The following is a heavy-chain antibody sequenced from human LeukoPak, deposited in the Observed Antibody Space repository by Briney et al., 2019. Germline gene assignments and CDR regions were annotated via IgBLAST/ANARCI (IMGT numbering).Heavy chain of an antibody. J-gene: IGHJ1*01. V-gene: IGHV3-30*02. D-gene: IGHD3-10*01. CDR3: ARDDLWFGELSAEYFHH. Sequence: GGSLRLSCAASGFTFSSYGMHWVRQAPGKGLEWVAFIRYDGSNKYYADSVKGRFTISRDNSKNTLYLQMNSLRAEDTAVYYCARDDLWFGELSAEYFHHWGQGTLVTVSS. CDR1: GFTFSSYG. CDR2: IRYDGSNK.